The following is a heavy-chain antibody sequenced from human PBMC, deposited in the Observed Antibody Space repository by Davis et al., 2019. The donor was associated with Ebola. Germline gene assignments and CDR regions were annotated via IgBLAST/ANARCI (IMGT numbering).Heavy chain of an antibody. D-gene: IGHD2-2*01. CDR2: INSDGSST. CDR3: ARDHCSSTSCRPYYYYGMDV. J-gene: IGHJ6*04. Sequence: GESLKISCAVSGFTFSSYWMHWVRQAPGKGLVWVSRINSDGSSTSYADSVKGRFTISRDNAKNTLYLQMNSLRAEDTAVYYCARDHCSSTSCRPYYYYGMDVWGKGTTVTVSS. CDR1: GFTFSSYW. V-gene: IGHV3-74*01.